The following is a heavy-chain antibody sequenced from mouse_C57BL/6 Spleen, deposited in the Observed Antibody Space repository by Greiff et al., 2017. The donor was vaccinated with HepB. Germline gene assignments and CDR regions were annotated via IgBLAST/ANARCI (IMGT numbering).Heavy chain of an antibody. CDR2: IYPGDGDT. D-gene: IGHD2-1*01. V-gene: IGHV1-82*01. CDR3: APYGNYGFAY. J-gene: IGHJ3*01. Sequence: VQLQQSGPELVKPGASVKISCKASGYAFSSSWMNWVKQRPGKGLEWIGRIYPGDGDTNYNGKFKGKATLTADKSSSTSYMQLSSLTSEDSAVYFCAPYGNYGFAYWGQGTLVTVSA. CDR1: GYAFSSSW.